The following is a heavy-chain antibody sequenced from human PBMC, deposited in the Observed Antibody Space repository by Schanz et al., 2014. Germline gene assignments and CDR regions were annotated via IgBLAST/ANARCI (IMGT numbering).Heavy chain of an antibody. CDR2: IQYDGKNK. V-gene: IGHV3-30*02. D-gene: IGHD2-15*01. J-gene: IGHJ3*02. Sequence: VQLVESGGVVAQPGGSLRLSCAASGFDFSSYGMFWVRQAPGKGPEWVAFIQYDGKNKYHADSVKGRFSISRDNAKNSLYLQMNSLRAEDTALYYCAKDMEGYCDTMTCPIPAFDIWGQGTMVTVSS. CDR3: AKDMEGYCDTMTCPIPAFDI. CDR1: GFDFSSYG.